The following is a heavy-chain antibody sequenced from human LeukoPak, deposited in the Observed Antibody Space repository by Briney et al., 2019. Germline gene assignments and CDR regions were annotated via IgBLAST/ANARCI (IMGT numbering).Heavy chain of an antibody. Sequence: GGSLRLSCVASGFTFYNFAMSWVRQAPGKGLEWVSSISSSSSYIYYADSVKGRFTISRDNAKNSLYLQMNSLRAEDTAVYYCARESSSWDFDYWGQGTLVTVSS. CDR2: ISSSSSYI. CDR3: ARESSSWDFDY. J-gene: IGHJ4*02. CDR1: GFTFYNFA. V-gene: IGHV3-21*01. D-gene: IGHD6-13*01.